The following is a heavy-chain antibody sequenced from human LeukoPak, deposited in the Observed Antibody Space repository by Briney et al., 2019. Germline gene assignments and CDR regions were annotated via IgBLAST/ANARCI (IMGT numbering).Heavy chain of an antibody. D-gene: IGHD3-22*01. CDR2: ISGSGGST. CDR1: GFTLSSYA. Sequence: PGGSLRLSCAASGFTLSSYAMSWVRQAPGKGLEWVSAISGSGGSTYYADSVKGRFTISRDNSKNTLYLQMNSLRAEDTAVYYCAKLNYYDSSGYYTGRGHFDYWGQGTLVTVSS. J-gene: IGHJ4*02. CDR3: AKLNYYDSSGYYTGRGHFDY. V-gene: IGHV3-23*01.